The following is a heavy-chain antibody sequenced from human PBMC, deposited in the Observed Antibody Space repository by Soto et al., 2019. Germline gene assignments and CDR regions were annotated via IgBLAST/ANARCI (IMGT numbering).Heavy chain of an antibody. CDR3: ARGQRFSDSFDP. D-gene: IGHD3-3*01. J-gene: IGHJ5*02. CDR1: GGAISGYY. CDR2: IYSSGGT. V-gene: IGHV4-4*07. Sequence: SETLSLTCTVSGGAISGYYWTWIRQSAGKGLEWIGRIYSSGGTKYNPSLQSRVTMSLDTSKNQFSLRLTSVTAADTAVYYCARGQRFSDSFDPWGQGTLVTVSS.